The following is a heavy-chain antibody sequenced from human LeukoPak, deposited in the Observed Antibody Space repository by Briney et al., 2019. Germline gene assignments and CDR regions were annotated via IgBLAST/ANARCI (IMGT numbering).Heavy chain of an antibody. V-gene: IGHV1-69*13. J-gene: IGHJ3*02. CDR2: IIPIFGTA. D-gene: IGHD5-12*01. CDR3: AREAPTTNRDAFDI. CDR1: GGTFSSYA. Sequence: ASVTLSCKASGGTFSSYAISWVRQAPGQGLEWMGGIIPIFGTANYAQKFEGRATITADESTSTASMELSSLKSEDTAVYSCAREAPTTNRDAFDIWGQGTMVTVSS.